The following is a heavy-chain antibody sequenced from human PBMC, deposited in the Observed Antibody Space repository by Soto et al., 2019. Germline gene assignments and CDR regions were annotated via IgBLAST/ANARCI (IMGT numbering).Heavy chain of an antibody. Sequence: EVQLVESGGGVVRPGGSLRLSCAASGFTFDEYALTWVRQAPGKGLEWVAGINWNGGSKGYADSVKGRFTISRDNAKSSLYLQMNNLRAEDTAFYFCARATQSYYDTSGYVHWGQGAQVTVSS. J-gene: IGHJ4*02. D-gene: IGHD3-22*01. CDR1: GFTFDEYA. V-gene: IGHV3-20*04. CDR3: ARATQSYYDTSGYVH. CDR2: INWNGGSK.